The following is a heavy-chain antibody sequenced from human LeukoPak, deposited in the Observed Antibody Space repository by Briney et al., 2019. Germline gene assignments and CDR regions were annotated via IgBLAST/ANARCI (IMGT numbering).Heavy chain of an antibody. J-gene: IGHJ4*02. V-gene: IGHV3-30*01. CDR3: ARDSTYYYDSGSSGPHYFDN. CDR2: ISSGGTYE. D-gene: IGHD3-10*01. CDR1: GFTFSIYA. Sequence: PGGSLRLSCAASGFTFSIYAMHWVRQAPGKGLEWVSLISSGGTYEYYADSVKGRFTISRDNSKNTLYLQLNSLRAEDTAVYYCARDSTYYYDSGSSGPHYFDNWGQGTLVTVSS.